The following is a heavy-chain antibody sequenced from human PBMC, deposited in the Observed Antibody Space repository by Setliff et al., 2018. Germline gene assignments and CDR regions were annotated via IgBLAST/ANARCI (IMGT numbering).Heavy chain of an antibody. CDR1: GYTFTSYG. Sequence: SVKVSCKASGYTFTSYGISWVRQAPGQGLEWMGGIIPILGIANYAQKFQGRVTITADKSTSTAYMELSSLRSEDTAVYYCARGYCSGGSCYEGSFDYWGQGTLVTVSS. CDR3: ARGYCSGGSCYEGSFDY. V-gene: IGHV1-69*10. D-gene: IGHD2-15*01. CDR2: IIPILGIA. J-gene: IGHJ4*02.